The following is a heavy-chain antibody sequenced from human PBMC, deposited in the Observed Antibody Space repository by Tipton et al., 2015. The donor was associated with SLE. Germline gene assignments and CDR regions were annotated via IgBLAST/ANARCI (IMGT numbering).Heavy chain of an antibody. CDR3: AKDVSMIVDVALEI. Sequence: SLRLSCAASGFTFSTYGMHWVRQAPGKGLEWVAVIWIDGSNKYYADSVKGRFTISRDKSKNTLYLQMNSLRAEDTAVYYCAKDVSMIVDVALEISGQGALVSVSS. D-gene: IGHD3-22*01. CDR1: GFTFSTYG. V-gene: IGHV3-33*03. CDR2: IWIDGSNK. J-gene: IGHJ3*02.